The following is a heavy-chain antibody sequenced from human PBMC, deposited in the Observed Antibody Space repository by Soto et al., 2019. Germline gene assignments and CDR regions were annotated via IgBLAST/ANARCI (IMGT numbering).Heavy chain of an antibody. V-gene: IGHV3-30-3*01. CDR3: VRGPSHGAFDI. Sequence: QVQLVESGGDVVQPGRSLRLSCAASGSTFSSYDIHWVRQAPGKGLEWVAHISPDGNNPYYADSVKGRFTISRDNARNTVYLQVNSLRPEDTAVYHCVRGPSHGAFDIWGQGTLVTVSS. J-gene: IGHJ3*02. CDR2: ISPDGNNP. CDR1: GSTFSSYD.